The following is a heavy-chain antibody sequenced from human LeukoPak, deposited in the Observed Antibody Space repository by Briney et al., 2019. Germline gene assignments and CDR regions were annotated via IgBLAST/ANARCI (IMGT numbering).Heavy chain of an antibody. D-gene: IGHD4-11*01. V-gene: IGHV3-23*01. CDR1: GFTFSSYA. J-gene: IGHJ3*02. CDR3: AKGALTTVILVWAFDI. Sequence: GGSLRLSCAASGFTFSSYAMSWVRQAPGKGLEWVSGISGSGGSTYYADSVKGRFTISRDNSKNTLYLQMNSLRAEDTAVYYCAKGALTTVILVWAFDIWGQGTMVTVSS. CDR2: ISGSGGST.